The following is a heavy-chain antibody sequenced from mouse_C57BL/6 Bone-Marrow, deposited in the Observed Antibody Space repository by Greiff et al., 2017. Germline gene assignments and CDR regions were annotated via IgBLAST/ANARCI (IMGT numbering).Heavy chain of an antibody. Sequence: QVQLQQPGAELVMPGASVKLSCKASGYTFTSYWMQWVKQRPGQGLEWIGEIDPSDSYTNYNQKFKGKAPLTVDTSSRTASMQLSSLTSADAAVYYCARDGYGYDKEEEYYAMDYWGQGTSVTVSS. V-gene: IGHV1-50*01. D-gene: IGHD2-2*01. J-gene: IGHJ4*01. CDR1: GYTFTSYW. CDR3: ARDGYGYDKEEEYYAMDY. CDR2: IDPSDSYT.